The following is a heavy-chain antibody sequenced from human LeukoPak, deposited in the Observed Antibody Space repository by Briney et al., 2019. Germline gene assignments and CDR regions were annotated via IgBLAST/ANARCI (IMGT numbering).Heavy chain of an antibody. CDR3: ATDNSNNWEQVSGWWFDP. J-gene: IGHJ5*02. Sequence: ASVKVSCKGSAYTFRNHYMHWVRQAPGQGLEWMGLINPSGTRTTYAQKFQGRVIITRDQSADSVFMELSNLESNDTAVYFCATDNSNNWEQVSGWWFDPWGQGTLVTVSS. V-gene: IGHV1-46*01. CDR1: AYTFRNHY. D-gene: IGHD1/OR15-1a*01. CDR2: INPSGTRT.